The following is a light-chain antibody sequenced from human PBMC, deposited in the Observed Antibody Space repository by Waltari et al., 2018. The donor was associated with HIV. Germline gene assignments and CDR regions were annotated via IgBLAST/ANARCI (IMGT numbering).Light chain of an antibody. Sequence: QSALTQPASVPGSPGQSITISCTGASNDIFNYNYVPWYQQHPAKAPKLIIYDVTSRPSGVSNRFSASKSGNTASLTISGLQADDEADYYCSSYTNNNTLIFGGGTKLTVL. CDR3: SSYTNNNTLI. V-gene: IGLV2-14*03. J-gene: IGLJ2*01. CDR1: SNDIFNYNY. CDR2: DVT.